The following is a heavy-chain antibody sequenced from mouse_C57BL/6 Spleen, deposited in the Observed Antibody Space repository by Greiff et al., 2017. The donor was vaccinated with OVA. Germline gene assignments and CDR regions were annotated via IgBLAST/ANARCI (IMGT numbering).Heavy chain of an antibody. CDR3: AKKGNYGSSPPYAMDY. Sequence: VKLKQSGPGLVQPSQSLSITCTVSGFSLTSYGVHWVRQPPGKGLEWLGVIWSGGSTDYNAAFISRLSISKDNSKSQVFFKMNSLQADDTAIYYCAKKGNYGSSPPYAMDYWGQGTSVTVSS. D-gene: IGHD1-1*01. V-gene: IGHV2-4*01. J-gene: IGHJ4*01. CDR2: IWSGGST. CDR1: GFSLTSYG.